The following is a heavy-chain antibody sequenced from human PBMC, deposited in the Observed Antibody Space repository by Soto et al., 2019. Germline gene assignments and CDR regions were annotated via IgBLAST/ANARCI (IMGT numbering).Heavy chain of an antibody. CDR1: GGSISSGGYY. CDR3: ARVTWSRDFDY. Sequence: QVQLQESGPGLVKPSQTLSLTCTVSGGSISSGGYYWSWIRQHPGKGLEWIGYIYYSGSTYYNPSLKGRVPISRDTSKNQFSLQLSSVTAADTAVYYCARVTWSRDFDYWGQGTLVTVSS. J-gene: IGHJ4*02. V-gene: IGHV4-31*03. CDR2: IYYSGST. D-gene: IGHD2-15*01.